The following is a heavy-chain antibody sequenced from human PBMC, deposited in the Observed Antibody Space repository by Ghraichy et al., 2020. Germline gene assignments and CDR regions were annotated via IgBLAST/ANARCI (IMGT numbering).Heavy chain of an antibody. CDR1: GDSLNNYY. CDR3: ARDQEWRAISSGFDP. D-gene: IGHD3-3*01. Sequence: GSLRLSCTVSGDSLNNYYWSWIRQPPGKGLEWIGSIYHNGRTKYNPSLKSRVTMSVDTSKNQFSLSLTSVTAADTAVFYCARDQEWRAISSGFDPWGQGTLVSVSP. CDR2: IYHNGRT. J-gene: IGHJ5*02. V-gene: IGHV4-59*01.